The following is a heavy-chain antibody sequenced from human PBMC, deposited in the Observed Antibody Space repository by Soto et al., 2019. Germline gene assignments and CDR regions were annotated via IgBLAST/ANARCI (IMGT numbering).Heavy chain of an antibody. D-gene: IGHD3-22*01. CDR1: GYTFTSYY. V-gene: IGHV1-46*01. J-gene: IGHJ4*02. CDR3: ARAVYYDSSGYYGGGDY. Sequence: SVRVSCKASGYTFTSYYMHWVRQAPGQGLEWMGIINPSGGSTSYAKKFQGRVTMTRDTSTSTVYMELSSLRSEDTAVYYCARAVYYDSSGYYGGGDYWGQGTLVTVSS. CDR2: INPSGGST.